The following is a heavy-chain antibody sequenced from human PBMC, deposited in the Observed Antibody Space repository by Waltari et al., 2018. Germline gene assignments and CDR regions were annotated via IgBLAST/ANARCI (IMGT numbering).Heavy chain of an antibody. CDR1: VFTFSNSW. V-gene: IGHV3-15*01. CDR2: IKSKTDGDTT. J-gene: IGHJ3*02. CDR3: TTGGVKGPHDAFDI. Sequence: VQLVDSGGGLVKPGGSLSLYCAASVFTFSNSWMVWVRQAPGKGLEWCGRIKSKTDGDTTDYAAPVKGRFTISRDDSKNTLFLQMDSLKSEDTAVYYCTTGGVKGPHDAFDIWGQGTIVTVSS. D-gene: IGHD2-8*01.